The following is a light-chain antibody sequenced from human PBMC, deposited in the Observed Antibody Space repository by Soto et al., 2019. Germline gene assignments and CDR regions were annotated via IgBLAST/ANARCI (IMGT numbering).Light chain of an antibody. CDR3: QQRSTTWT. V-gene: IGKV3-11*01. CDR2: DAS. J-gene: IGKJ1*01. Sequence: EIVLTQSPATLSLSPVERATLSCRASQSVSSYLAWYQQKPGQAPRLLIYDASNRATGIPARFSGSGSGTDFTLTISSLEPEDFAVYYCQQRSTTWTFGQGTKVEIK. CDR1: QSVSSY.